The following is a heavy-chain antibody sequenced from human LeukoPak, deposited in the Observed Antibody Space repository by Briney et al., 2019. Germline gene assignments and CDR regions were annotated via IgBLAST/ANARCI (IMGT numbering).Heavy chain of an antibody. V-gene: IGHV1-2*02. CDR2: INPNSGGT. CDR1: GYTFTGYY. D-gene: IGHD3-3*01. Sequence: GASVKVSCKASGYTFTGYYMHWVRQAPGQGLEWMGWINPNSGGTNYAQKFQGRVTMTRDTSISTAYMELSRLRSDDTAVYYCARAEEYYDFWSGRQNWFDPWGQGTLVTVSS. CDR3: ARAEEYYDFWSGRQNWFDP. J-gene: IGHJ5*02.